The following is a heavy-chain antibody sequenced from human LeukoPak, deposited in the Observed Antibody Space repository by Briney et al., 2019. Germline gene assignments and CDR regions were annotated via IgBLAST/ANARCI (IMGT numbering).Heavy chain of an antibody. CDR1: GYTFTSYY. V-gene: IGHV1-46*01. J-gene: IGHJ5*02. CDR2: INPSGGST. D-gene: IGHD3-10*01. CDR3: ARDFYGSGSYYNWFDP. Sequence: GASVKVSCKASGYTFTSYYRHWVRQAPGQGLEWMGIINPSGGSTSYAQKFQGRVTMTRDTSTSTVYMELSSLRSEDTAVYYCARDFYGSGSYYNWFDPWGQGTLVTVSS.